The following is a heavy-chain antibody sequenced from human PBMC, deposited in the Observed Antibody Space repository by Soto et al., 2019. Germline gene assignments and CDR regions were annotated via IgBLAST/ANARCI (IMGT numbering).Heavy chain of an antibody. J-gene: IGHJ4*02. D-gene: IGHD6-13*01. Sequence: PWGSLRLSCAASGFTCSSYSMNWVRQAPGKGLEWVSYISSSSSTIYYADSVKGRFTISRDNAKNSLYLQMNSLRAEDTAVYYCARDPERAAGTHFDYWGQGTLVTVSS. CDR1: GFTCSSYS. CDR3: ARDPERAAGTHFDY. V-gene: IGHV3-48*01. CDR2: ISSSSSTI.